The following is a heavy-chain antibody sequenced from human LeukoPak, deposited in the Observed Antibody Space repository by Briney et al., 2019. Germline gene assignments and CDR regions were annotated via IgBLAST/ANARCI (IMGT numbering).Heavy chain of an antibody. Sequence: GGSLRLSCAASGFTFSSYEMNWVRQAPGKGLEWVSYISNSGSSIYYADSVKGRFTISRDNPKNALYLQMNSLRAEDTAVYYCARASGLSYMDVWGRGTTVTVSS. CDR3: ARASGLSYMDV. V-gene: IGHV3-48*03. J-gene: IGHJ6*03. CDR1: GFTFSSYE. D-gene: IGHD3-16*02. CDR2: ISNSGSSI.